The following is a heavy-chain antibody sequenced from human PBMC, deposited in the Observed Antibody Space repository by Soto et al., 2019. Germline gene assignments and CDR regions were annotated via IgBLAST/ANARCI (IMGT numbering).Heavy chain of an antibody. CDR2: ISANNGNP. D-gene: IGHD3-22*01. Sequence: GASVKVSCKTSGYTFTNSAITWVRQAPGQGLEWMGWISANNGNPNYAQNLPGRVTMTIDTSTTTAYMELRSLRSDDTAVYYCAASVNYDSRGYLIYCFECWGEGTMVIVS. CDR1: GYTFTNSA. CDR3: AASVNYDSRGYLIYCFEC. J-gene: IGHJ4*01. V-gene: IGHV1-18*01.